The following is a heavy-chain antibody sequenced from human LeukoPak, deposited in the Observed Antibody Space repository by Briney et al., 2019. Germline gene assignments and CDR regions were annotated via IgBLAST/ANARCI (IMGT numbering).Heavy chain of an antibody. CDR1: GGSFSGYY. Sequence: SETLSLTCAVYGGSFSGYYWSWIRQPPGKGLEWIGEINHSGSTNYNPSLKSRVTISVDTSKNQFSLKLSSVTAADTAVYYCARDRGAMVRGASVRHNWFDPWGQGTLVTVSS. D-gene: IGHD3-10*01. CDR3: ARDRGAMVRGASVRHNWFDP. V-gene: IGHV4-34*01. CDR2: INHSGST. J-gene: IGHJ5*02.